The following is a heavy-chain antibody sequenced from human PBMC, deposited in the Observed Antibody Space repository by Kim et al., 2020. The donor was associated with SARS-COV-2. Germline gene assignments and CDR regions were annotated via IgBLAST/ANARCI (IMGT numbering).Heavy chain of an antibody. Sequence: ASVKVSCKASGYTFTGYYMHWVRQAPGQGLEWMGRINPNSGGTNYAQKFQGRVTMTRDTSISTAYMELSRLRSDDTAVYYCARDPLIVVVTQLDYWGQGTLVTVSS. CDR3: ARDPLIVVVTQLDY. D-gene: IGHD3-22*01. CDR1: GYTFTGYY. V-gene: IGHV1-2*06. CDR2: INPNSGGT. J-gene: IGHJ4*02.